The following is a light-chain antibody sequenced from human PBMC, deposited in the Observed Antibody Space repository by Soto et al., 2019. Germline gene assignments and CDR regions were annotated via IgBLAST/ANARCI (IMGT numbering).Light chain of an antibody. V-gene: IGKV1-39*01. CDR3: QQSYRSPPT. J-gene: IGKJ1*01. CDR1: QSISNH. CDR2: ASS. Sequence: DIQMTQSPSSLSASVEYRVIITCRASQSISNHLNWYQQQPGTAPKVMSLASSSLQRLVPSRGRGRRAWPYFTLTISSLQPEDFATYSCQQSYRSPPTFGQGTKV.